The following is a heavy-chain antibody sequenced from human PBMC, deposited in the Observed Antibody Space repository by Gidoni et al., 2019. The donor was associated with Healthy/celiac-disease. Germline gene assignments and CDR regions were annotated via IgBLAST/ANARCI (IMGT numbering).Heavy chain of an antibody. J-gene: IGHJ4*02. CDR3: ARVYGIAARHDY. CDR1: GGSVSSGSYY. Sequence: QVQLQESGPGLVKPSETLSLTCTVSGGSVSSGSYYWSWIRQPPGKGLEWIGYIYYSGSTNYNPSLKSRVTISVDTSKNQFSLKLSSVTAADTAVYYCARVYGIAARHDYWGQGTLVTVSS. CDR2: IYYSGST. D-gene: IGHD6-6*01. V-gene: IGHV4-61*01.